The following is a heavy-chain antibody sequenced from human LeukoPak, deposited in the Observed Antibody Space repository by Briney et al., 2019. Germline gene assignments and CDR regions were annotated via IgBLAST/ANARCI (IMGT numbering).Heavy chain of an antibody. CDR2: INDSGGST. CDR1: GFTFSSYA. CDR3: AKSTSYYFGSGSYSYGFDC. J-gene: IGHJ4*02. Sequence: SGGSLRLSCAASGFTFSSYAMSWVRQAPGKGLEWVSTINDSGGSTYYADSVKGRFTISRDNSKNTLYLQMSSLRADDTAVYYCAKSTSYYFGSGSYSYGFDCWGQGTLVTVSS. V-gene: IGHV3-23*01. D-gene: IGHD3-10*01.